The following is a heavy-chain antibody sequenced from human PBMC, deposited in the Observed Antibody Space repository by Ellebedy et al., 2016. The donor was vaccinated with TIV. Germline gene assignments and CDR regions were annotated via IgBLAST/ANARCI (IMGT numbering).Heavy chain of an antibody. J-gene: IGHJ4*02. CDR3: ARYAFGSGSFDY. Sequence: LRLXCGVSNGSIVSGGYSWSWIRQLPGMGLEWIGNSYPSGNTFYNSSLKTRVTMSVDRSKNQFSLRLSSVTAADTAVYYCARYAFGSGSFDYWGQGILVTVSS. CDR1: NGSIVSGGYS. CDR2: SYPSGNT. D-gene: IGHD3-10*01. V-gene: IGHV4-30-2*01.